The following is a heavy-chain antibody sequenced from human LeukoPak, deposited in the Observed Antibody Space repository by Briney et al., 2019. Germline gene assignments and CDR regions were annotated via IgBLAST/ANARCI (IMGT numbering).Heavy chain of an antibody. Sequence: PGGSLRLSCAASGFTFSSYSMNWVRQAPGKGLEWVSSISSSTTYIYYADSVKGRFTISSDNAKNSLYLQMNSLRVEDTAGYYCARDGISTGWDFDYWGQGTLVTVSS. CDR2: ISSSTTYI. V-gene: IGHV3-21*06. J-gene: IGHJ4*02. D-gene: IGHD6-19*01. CDR1: GFTFSSYS. CDR3: ARDGISTGWDFDY.